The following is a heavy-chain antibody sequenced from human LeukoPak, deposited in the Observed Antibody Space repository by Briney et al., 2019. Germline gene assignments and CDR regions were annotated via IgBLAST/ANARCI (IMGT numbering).Heavy chain of an antibody. V-gene: IGHV1-69*04. CDR2: IIPILGIA. CDR1: GGTFSSYT. Sequence: ASVKVSCKASGGTFSSYTISWVRQAPGQGLKWMGRIIPILGIANYAQKFQGRVTITADKSTSTAYMELSSLRSEDTAVYYCARDLPSRAFDIWGQGTMVTVSS. J-gene: IGHJ3*02. CDR3: ARDLPSRAFDI.